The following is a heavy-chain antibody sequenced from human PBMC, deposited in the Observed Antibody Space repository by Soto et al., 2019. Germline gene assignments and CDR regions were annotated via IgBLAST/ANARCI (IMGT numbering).Heavy chain of an antibody. CDR2: INHSGST. CDR1: GGSFSGYY. V-gene: IGHV4-34*01. CDR3: ARGGDAGLRSFDY. Sequence: SETLSLTCAVYGGSFSGYYWSWIRQPPGKGLEWIGEINHSGSTNYNPSLKSRVTISVDTSKNQFSLKLSSVTAADTAVYYCARGGDAGLRSFDYWGQGTPVTVSS. J-gene: IGHJ4*02. D-gene: IGHD4-17*01.